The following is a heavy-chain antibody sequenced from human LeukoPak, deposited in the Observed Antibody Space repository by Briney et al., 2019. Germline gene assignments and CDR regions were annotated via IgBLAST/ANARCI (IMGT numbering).Heavy chain of an antibody. CDR3: ARAREGGYRVYDSDY. Sequence: ASVKLSCKSSGYTFTGYYLHWVRHAPGQGLEWRRWIDPNSGGAKYTQNFQGRVIMTRGTSISTAYMDLSRLRSDDTAVYYCARAREGGYRVYDSDYWGEGTLVTVSS. CDR2: IDPNSGGA. V-gene: IGHV1-2*02. J-gene: IGHJ4*02. CDR1: GYTFTGYY. D-gene: IGHD5/OR15-5a*01.